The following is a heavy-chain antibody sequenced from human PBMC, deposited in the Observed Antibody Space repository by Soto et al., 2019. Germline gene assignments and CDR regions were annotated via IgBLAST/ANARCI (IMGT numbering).Heavy chain of an antibody. V-gene: IGHV1-18*01. Sequence: ASVKVSCKASGYTFTSYGISWVRQAPGQGLEWMGWISAYNGNTNYAQKLQGRVTMTTDTSTSTAYMELRSLRSDDTAVYYCARVRFLEWLLSGYDYWGQGTLVTVSS. CDR2: ISAYNGNT. CDR1: GYTFTSYG. CDR3: ARVRFLEWLLSGYDY. J-gene: IGHJ4*02. D-gene: IGHD3-3*01.